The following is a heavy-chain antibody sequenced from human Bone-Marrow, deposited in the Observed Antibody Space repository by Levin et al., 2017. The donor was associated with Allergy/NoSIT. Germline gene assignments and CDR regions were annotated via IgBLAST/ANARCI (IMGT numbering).Heavy chain of an antibody. CDR3: ARDVQQLVGGWFDP. V-gene: IGHV3-30-3*01. CDR2: ISYDGSNK. CDR1: GFTFSSYA. D-gene: IGHD6-13*01. Sequence: PGGSLRLSCAASGFTFSSYAMHWVRQAPGKGLEWVAVISYDGSNKYYADSVKGRFTISRDNYKNTLYLQMNSLGAEDTAVYYCARDVQQLVGGWFDPWGQGTLVTVSS. J-gene: IGHJ5*02.